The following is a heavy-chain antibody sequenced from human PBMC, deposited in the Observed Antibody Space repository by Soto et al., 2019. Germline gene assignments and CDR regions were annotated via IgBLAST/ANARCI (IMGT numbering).Heavy chain of an antibody. CDR2: SWHDGRHL. Sequence: GGSLRLSCAVSGFTLDTYGMHWVRQAAGQGLEWVAVSWHDGRHLDYADSVRGRFTVFRDDSKNTLFLEMNGLRGDDTAVYYCARDWGACTPGECYSHGFDLWGQGTLVTVS. CDR1: GFTLDTYG. J-gene: IGHJ3*01. V-gene: IGHV3-33*01. CDR3: ARDWGACTPGECYSHGFDL. D-gene: IGHD2-21*01.